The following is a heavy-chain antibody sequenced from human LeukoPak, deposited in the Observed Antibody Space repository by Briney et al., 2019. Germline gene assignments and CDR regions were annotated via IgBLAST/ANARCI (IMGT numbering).Heavy chain of an antibody. Sequence: GGSLRLSCAASGFTFDDYAMHWVRQAPGKGLEWVSGISWNSDSIAYADSVKGRFTISRDNAKNSLYLQMNSLRAEDTAFYYCAKGLGQWLRTASFGFDYWGQGTLVTVSS. CDR1: GFTFDDYA. J-gene: IGHJ4*02. V-gene: IGHV3-9*01. CDR3: AKGLGQWLRTASFGFDY. D-gene: IGHD6-19*01. CDR2: ISWNSDSI.